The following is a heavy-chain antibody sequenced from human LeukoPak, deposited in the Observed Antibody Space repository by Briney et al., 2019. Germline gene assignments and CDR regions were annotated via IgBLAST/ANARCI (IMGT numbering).Heavy chain of an antibody. J-gene: IGHJ6*03. V-gene: IGHV3-23*01. CDR3: AKGPIAAAGTRRYMDV. CDR1: GFTLSSYA. Sequence: GGSLRLSCAASGFTLSSYAMSWVRQAPGKGLEWVSAISGTDGSTHYADSVKGRFTISRDNSKNTLYLQMNSLRAEDTAVYYCAKGPIAAAGTRRYMDVWGKGTTVTVSS. CDR2: ISGTDGST. D-gene: IGHD6-13*01.